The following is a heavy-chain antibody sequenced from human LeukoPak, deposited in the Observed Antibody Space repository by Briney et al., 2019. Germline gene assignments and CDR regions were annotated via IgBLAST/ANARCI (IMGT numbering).Heavy chain of an antibody. D-gene: IGHD3-10*01. V-gene: IGHV3-7*03. CDR1: GFTFSSYW. CDR3: ARDPLTMVRGVPDY. CDR2: IKQDGSEK. J-gene: IGHJ4*02. Sequence: GGSLRLSCAASGFTFSSYWMSWVRQAPGKGLEWVANIKQDGSEKYYADSVKGRFTISRDNAKNSLYLQTNSLRAEDTAVYYCARDPLTMVRGVPDYWGQGTLVTVSS.